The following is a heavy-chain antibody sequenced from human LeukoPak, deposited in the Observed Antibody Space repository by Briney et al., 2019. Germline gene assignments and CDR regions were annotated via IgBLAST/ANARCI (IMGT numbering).Heavy chain of an antibody. CDR1: GFTFSSYA. D-gene: IGHD3-22*01. J-gene: IGHJ5*02. Sequence: TGRSLRLSCAASGFTFSSYAMPWVRQAPGKGLEWVAVISYDGSNKYYADSVKGRFTISRDNSKNTLYLQMNSLRAEDTAVYYCARTYYDSSGYSNWFDPWGQGTLVTVSS. CDR3: ARTYYDSSGYSNWFDP. CDR2: ISYDGSNK. V-gene: IGHV3-30-3*01.